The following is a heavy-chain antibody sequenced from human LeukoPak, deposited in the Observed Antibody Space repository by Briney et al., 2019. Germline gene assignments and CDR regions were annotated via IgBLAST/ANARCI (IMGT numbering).Heavy chain of an antibody. CDR2: IKQDGSEK. V-gene: IGHV3-7*01. CDR1: GFTFSSYW. D-gene: IGHD1-20*01. J-gene: IGHJ5*02. CDR3: ARDNWNDAPGGFDP. Sequence: PGGSLRLSCAASGFTFSSYWMSWVRQAPGKGLERVANIKQDGSEKYYVDSVKGRFTISRDNAKNSLYLQMNSLRAEDTAVYYCARDNWNDAPGGFDPWGQGTLVTVSS.